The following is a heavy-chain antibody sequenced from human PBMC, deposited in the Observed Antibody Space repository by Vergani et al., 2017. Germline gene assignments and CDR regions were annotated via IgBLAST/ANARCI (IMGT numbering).Heavy chain of an antibody. CDR3: ARINQGYYGMDV. V-gene: IGHV4-34*01. J-gene: IGHJ6*02. Sequence: QVQLQQWGAGLLKPSETLSLTCAVYGGSFSGYYWSWIRQPPGKGLEWIGEINHSGSTNYNPSLKSRVTMSVDTSKNQFSLKLSSVTAADTAVYYCARINQGYYGMDVWGQGTTVTVSS. CDR1: GGSFSGYY. CDR2: INHSGST. D-gene: IGHD1-14*01.